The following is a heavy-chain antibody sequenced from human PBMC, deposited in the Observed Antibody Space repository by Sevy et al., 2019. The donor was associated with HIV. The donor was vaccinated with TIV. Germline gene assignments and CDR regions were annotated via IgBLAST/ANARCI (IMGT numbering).Heavy chain of an antibody. D-gene: IGHD1-26*01. CDR1: GFTFSNYW. CDR2: RKRDGSEK. Sequence: GGSLRLSCVASGFTFSNYWMSWVRQAPGKGLEWVAKRKRDGSEKYYVASVKGQFTISRDNDKTSLYLQMNSMRDEDTAMYYCASDCNSATCLWGLDVWGPGTTVTVSS. V-gene: IGHV3-7*03. CDR3: ASDCNSATCLWGLDV. J-gene: IGHJ6*02.